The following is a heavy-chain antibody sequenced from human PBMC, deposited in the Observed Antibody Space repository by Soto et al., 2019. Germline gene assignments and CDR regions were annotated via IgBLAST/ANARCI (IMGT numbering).Heavy chain of an antibody. V-gene: IGHV3-33*01. D-gene: IGHD6-13*01. CDR3: AREMLPQRVGTFDY. CDR1: GFTFSSYG. CDR2: KWYDGSNK. Sequence: PGGSLRLSCAAAGFTFSSYGMHWVRQAPVKGLEWVAVKWYDGSNKYYADSVKGRITISRDNSKNTLYLQMNSLRAEDTAVYYCAREMLPQRVGTFDYWGQGTLVTVSS. J-gene: IGHJ4*02.